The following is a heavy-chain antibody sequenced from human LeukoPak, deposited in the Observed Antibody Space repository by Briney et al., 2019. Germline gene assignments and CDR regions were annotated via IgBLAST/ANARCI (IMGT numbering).Heavy chain of an antibody. CDR2: IYYSGST. J-gene: IGHJ4*02. CDR3: ARMDISSYYFDY. D-gene: IGHD2-2*03. Sequence: PGGSLRLSCAASGFTFSSYAMSWIRQPPGKGLEWIGYIYYSGSTNYNPSLKSRVTISVDTSKNQFSLKLSSVTAADTAVYYCARMDISSYYFDYWGQGTLVTVSS. V-gene: IGHV4-59*01. CDR1: GFTFSSYA.